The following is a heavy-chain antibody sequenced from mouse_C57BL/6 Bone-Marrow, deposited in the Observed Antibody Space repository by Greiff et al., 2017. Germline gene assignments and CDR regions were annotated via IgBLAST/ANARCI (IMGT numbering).Heavy chain of an antibody. V-gene: IGHV6-3*01. Sequence: EVHLVESGGGLVQPGGSMKLSCVASGFTFSNYWMNWVRQSPEKGLEWVAQIRLKSDNYATHYAESVKGRFTISRDDSKSSVYLQMNNLRAEDTGIYYCTTVVALDYWGQGTTLTVSS. D-gene: IGHD1-1*01. CDR2: IRLKSDNYAT. CDR3: TTVVALDY. J-gene: IGHJ2*01. CDR1: GFTFSNYW.